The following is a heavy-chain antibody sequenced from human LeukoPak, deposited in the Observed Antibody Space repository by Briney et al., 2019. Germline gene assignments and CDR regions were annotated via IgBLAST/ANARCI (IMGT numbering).Heavy chain of an antibody. V-gene: IGHV4-59*01. Sequence: PSETLSLTCTVSGVSISSYYWSWIRQPPGKGLEWIGYIYYSGSTNYNPSLKSRVTISADTSKNQFSLKLSSVTAADTAVYYCARVGGVAARPFDYWGQGTLVTVSS. CDR2: IYYSGST. J-gene: IGHJ4*02. D-gene: IGHD6-6*01. CDR1: GVSISSYY. CDR3: ARVGGVAARPFDY.